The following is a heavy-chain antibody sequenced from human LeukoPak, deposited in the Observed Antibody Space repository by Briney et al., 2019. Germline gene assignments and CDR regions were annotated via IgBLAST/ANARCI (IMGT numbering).Heavy chain of an antibody. CDR1: GGSLSSYY. CDR3: ARGVSDYYGSGSYYNWFDP. Sequence: SETLSLTCTVSGGSLSSYYWSWIRQPAGKGLEWIGRIYTSGSTNYNPSLKSRVTISVDTSKNQFSLKLSSVTAADTAVYYCARGVSDYYGSGSYYNWFDPWGQGTLVTVSS. V-gene: IGHV4-4*07. CDR2: IYTSGST. D-gene: IGHD3-10*01. J-gene: IGHJ5*02.